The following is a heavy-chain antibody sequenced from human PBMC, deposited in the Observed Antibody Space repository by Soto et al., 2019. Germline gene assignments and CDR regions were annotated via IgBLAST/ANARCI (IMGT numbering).Heavy chain of an antibody. Sequence: ETLSLTCTAYGESFNGYYWSWIRQPPGKGLEWIGEIHHSGSTNYNPSLKSRVTFSIDTSKRQFSLKVRSVTAADTAVYYCARGKRGSSWYRGEEKYYYYGMDVWGQGTPVTVSS. CDR1: GESFNGYY. J-gene: IGHJ6*02. CDR3: ARGKRGSSWYRGEEKYYYYGMDV. D-gene: IGHD6-13*01. CDR2: IHHSGST. V-gene: IGHV4-34*01.